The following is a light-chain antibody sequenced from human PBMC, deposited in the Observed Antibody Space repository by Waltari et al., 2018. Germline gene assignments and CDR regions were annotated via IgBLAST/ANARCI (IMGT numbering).Light chain of an antibody. Sequence: EIVMTQSPATLSVSQWERATLSCRASQSVSSNLAWYQQKPGQAPRLLIYGASTRATGIPARFSGSGSGTEFTLTISSLQSEDFAVYYCQQYNNWPPGVTFGPGTKVDIK. CDR3: QQYNNWPPGVT. CDR2: GAS. V-gene: IGKV3-15*01. J-gene: IGKJ3*01. CDR1: QSVSSN.